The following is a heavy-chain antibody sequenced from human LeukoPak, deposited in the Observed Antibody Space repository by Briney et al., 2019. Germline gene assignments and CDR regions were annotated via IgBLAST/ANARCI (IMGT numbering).Heavy chain of an antibody. Sequence: PSETLSLTCTVSGGSISSGDYYWSWIRQPPGKGLEWIGYIYHSGSTNYNPSLQSRVTISVDTSKNQFSLNLNSVTAADTAVYYCARGGAARLHFQNWGQGTLVTVSS. CDR3: ARGGAARLHFQN. D-gene: IGHD6-6*01. CDR1: GGSISSGDYY. CDR2: IYHSGST. V-gene: IGHV4-61*08. J-gene: IGHJ1*01.